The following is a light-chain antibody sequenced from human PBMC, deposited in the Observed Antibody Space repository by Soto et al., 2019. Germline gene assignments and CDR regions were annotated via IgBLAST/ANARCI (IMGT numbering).Light chain of an antibody. CDR2: DVS. CDR1: SSDVGGYNY. J-gene: IGLJ1*01. Sequence: QSVLTQPRSVSGSPGQSVTISCTGTSSDVGGYNYVSWYQQHPGKAPKLMIYDVSKRPSGVPDRFSGSKSGNTASLTISGLQTEDEADYYCSSFTSAYTFVFGSGTKVT. CDR3: SSFTSAYTFV. V-gene: IGLV2-11*01.